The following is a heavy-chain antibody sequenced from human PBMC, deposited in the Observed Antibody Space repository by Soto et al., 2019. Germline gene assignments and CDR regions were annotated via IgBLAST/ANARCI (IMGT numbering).Heavy chain of an antibody. D-gene: IGHD2-2*01. Sequence: QVQLVQSGAEVKKPGSSLKVSCKASGGTFTNYAFSWVRQAPGQGPEWMGGIIPIFGTPDYAQKFQGRVIITADESTRTVSMELNSLISDDTAVYYCARERSVGYCITTTCPKPFYYYAMDVWGQGTTVTVSS. CDR1: GGTFTNYA. CDR3: ARERSVGYCITTTCPKPFYYYAMDV. J-gene: IGHJ6*02. CDR2: IIPIFGTP. V-gene: IGHV1-69*12.